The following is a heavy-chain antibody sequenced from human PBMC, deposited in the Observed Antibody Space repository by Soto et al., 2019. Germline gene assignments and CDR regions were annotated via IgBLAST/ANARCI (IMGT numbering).Heavy chain of an antibody. Sequence: SETLSLTCSVSSGSISNHYWSWIRQPAGRGLEWIGRIYSTGSTNYNPSLQSRVTMSVDTSKNQIFLKLSFVTAADTAVYFCAREKDYYHSAMDVWGQGTTVTVSS. V-gene: IGHV4-4*07. J-gene: IGHJ6*02. CDR3: AREKDYYHSAMDV. CDR1: SGSISNHY. CDR2: IYSTGST.